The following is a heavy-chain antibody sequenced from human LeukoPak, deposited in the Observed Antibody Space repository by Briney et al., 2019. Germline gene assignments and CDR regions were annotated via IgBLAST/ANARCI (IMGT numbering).Heavy chain of an antibody. CDR3: ARGSSGSYYYYYYYMDV. CDR1: GYTFTGYY. Sequence: ASVKVSCKASGYTFTGYYMFWVRQAPGQGLEWMGWINPNSGGTNYAQKFQGRVTMTRDTSISTAYMELSRLRSDDTAVYYCARGSSGSYYYYYYYMDVWGKGTTVTISS. J-gene: IGHJ6*03. CDR2: INPNSGGT. D-gene: IGHD1-26*01. V-gene: IGHV1-2*02.